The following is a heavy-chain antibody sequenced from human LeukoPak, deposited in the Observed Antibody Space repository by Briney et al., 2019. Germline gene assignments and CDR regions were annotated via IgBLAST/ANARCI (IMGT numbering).Heavy chain of an antibody. CDR1: GGSISSYY. D-gene: IGHD6-19*01. CDR3: ARCLYSSGWYGDY. Sequence: PSETLSLTCTVSGGSISSYYWSWIRQPPGKGLEWIGYIYYSGSTNYNPSLKSRVTISVDTSKNQFSLKLSSVTAADTAVYYCARCLYSSGWYGDYWGQGTLVTVSS. J-gene: IGHJ4*02. CDR2: IYYSGST. V-gene: IGHV4-59*12.